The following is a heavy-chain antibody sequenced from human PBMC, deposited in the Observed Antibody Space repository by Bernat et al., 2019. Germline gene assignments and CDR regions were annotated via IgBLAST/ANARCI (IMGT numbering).Heavy chain of an antibody. Sequence: RGGGRGVGGGGGGVSPSCTGAGGSISSRSAYWGWIRQPPGKGRGWIGRIYYSGSTDYNPSIKSRVTISVDTSKNQFSLKLSSVPAADTAVYYCARHRGYCGGDCYRGYCDYWGQGTLVTVSS. CDR1: GGSISSRSAY. CDR2: IYYSGST. CDR3: ARHRGYCGGDCYRGYCDY. J-gene: IGHJ4*02. V-gene: IGHV4-39*01. D-gene: IGHD2-21*02.